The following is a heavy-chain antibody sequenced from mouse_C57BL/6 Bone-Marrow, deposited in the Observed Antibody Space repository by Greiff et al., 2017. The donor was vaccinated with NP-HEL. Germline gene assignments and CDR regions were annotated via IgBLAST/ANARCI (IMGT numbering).Heavy chain of an antibody. V-gene: IGHV5-15*01. CDR1: GFTFSDYG. J-gene: IGHJ4*01. D-gene: IGHD2-4*01. CDR3: ARQRAYYDYDVGAMDY. Sequence: EVQVVESGGGLVQPGGSLKLSCAASGFTFSDYGMAWVRQAPRKGPEWVAFISNLAYSIYYADTVTGRFTISRENAKNTLYLEMSSLRSEDTAMYYCARQRAYYDYDVGAMDYWGQGTSVTVSS. CDR2: ISNLAYSI.